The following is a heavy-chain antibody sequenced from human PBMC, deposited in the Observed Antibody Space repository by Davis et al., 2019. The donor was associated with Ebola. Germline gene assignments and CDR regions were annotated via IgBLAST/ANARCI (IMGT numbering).Heavy chain of an antibody. J-gene: IGHJ5*02. CDR3: ARGRAAFDYVHWFDP. Sequence: PGGSLRLSCAASGFTFSTYSMHWVRHAPGKGLEWVSFITSSSSIIYYADSVKGRFTISRDNAKNSLYLQMNSLRDEDTAVYHCARGRAAFDYVHWFDPWGQGTLVTVSS. CDR1: GFTFSTYS. V-gene: IGHV3-48*02. CDR2: ITSSSSII. D-gene: IGHD3-16*01.